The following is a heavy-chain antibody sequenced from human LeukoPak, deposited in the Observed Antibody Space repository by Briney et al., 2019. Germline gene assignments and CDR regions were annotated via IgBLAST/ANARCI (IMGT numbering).Heavy chain of an antibody. J-gene: IGHJ4*02. CDR3: AHRRGYGYGSENFDY. Sequence: SGPTLVKPTQTLTLTCTFSGFSVSTGGVGVGWIRQPPGKALEWLALIYWNDDKRYSPSLKSRLTISKDTSKNQVVLTMTNMDPVDTATYYCAHRRGYGYGSENFDYWGQGTLVTVSS. D-gene: IGHD5-18*01. V-gene: IGHV2-5*01. CDR2: IYWNDDK. CDR1: GFSVSTGGVG.